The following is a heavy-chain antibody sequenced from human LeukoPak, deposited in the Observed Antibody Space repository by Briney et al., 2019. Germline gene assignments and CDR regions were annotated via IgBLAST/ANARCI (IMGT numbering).Heavy chain of an antibody. D-gene: IGHD1-26*01. V-gene: IGHV1-18*01. CDR3: ARSLAATSGFDL. CDR2: INTDEDET. J-gene: IGHJ3*01. Sequence: ASVKVSCKASGYIFGSCGIAWVRQAPGRGFEWLGWINTDEDETAYSDKFQGRVSMTTDTPTTTATMELRGLASDDTAVHYCARSLAATSGFDLWGQGTWVTVS. CDR1: GYIFGSCG.